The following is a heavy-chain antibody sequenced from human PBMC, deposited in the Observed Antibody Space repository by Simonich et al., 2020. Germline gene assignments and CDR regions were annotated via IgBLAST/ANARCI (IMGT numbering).Heavy chain of an antibody. CDR3: ARDYSNYDAFDI. Sequence: EVQLVESGGGLVQPGGSLRLSCAASGFTFSSHWMHWVRQAPGKGLVGVSRIKSEGSSKNYAESVKGRFTISRDNAKNTLYLQMNSLRAEDTAVYYCARDYSNYDAFDIWGQGTMVTVSS. D-gene: IGHD4-4*01. J-gene: IGHJ3*02. V-gene: IGHV3-74*01. CDR1: GFTFSSHW. CDR2: IKSEGSSK.